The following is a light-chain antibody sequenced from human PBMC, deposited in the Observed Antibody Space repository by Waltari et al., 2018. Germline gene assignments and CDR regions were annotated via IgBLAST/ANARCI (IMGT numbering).Light chain of an antibody. CDR2: DAS. V-gene: IGKV1-5*01. CDR1: QSVNTW. CDR3: QQYYRYYT. J-gene: IGKJ2*01. Sequence: DIQMTQSPSTLSASVGDRVTITCRASQSVNTWLAWYQQKPGKAPNLLIYDASSLESGVPSRFSGSGSGTEFTLTISSLQPDDSASYYCQQYYRYYTFGQGTKLEIK.